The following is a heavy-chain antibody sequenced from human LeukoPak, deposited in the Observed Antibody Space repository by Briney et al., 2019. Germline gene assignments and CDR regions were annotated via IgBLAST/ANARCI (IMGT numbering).Heavy chain of an antibody. CDR2: IYTSGST. CDR3: SKDQWSWPNDNRFDP. D-gene: IGHD2-15*01. CDR1: GGSISSGSYY. J-gene: IGHJ5*02. V-gene: IGHV4-61*02. Sequence: SQTLSLTCTVAGGSISSGSYYWSWLRQPAGKGLEWFARIYTSGSTNYNPSLKSRVTISVDTSKNQFSLKLSSVNAAERAVYCCSKDQWSWPNDNRFDPWGQGTVVTVSS.